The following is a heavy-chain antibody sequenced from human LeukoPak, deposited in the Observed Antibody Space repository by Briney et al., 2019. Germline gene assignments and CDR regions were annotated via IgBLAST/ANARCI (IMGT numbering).Heavy chain of an antibody. J-gene: IGHJ4*02. D-gene: IGHD1-26*01. V-gene: IGHV3-7*01. CDR3: ARVRATGTYYYFDY. CDR1: GFTFSGYW. CDR2: IKQDGSEK. Sequence: GGSLRLSCAASGFTFSGYWMNWVRQAPGKGLEWVANIKQDGSEKYYVDSVKGRFTISRDNAKNSLYMQMTSLRAEDTAVYYCARVRATGTYYYFDYWGQGTLVTVSS.